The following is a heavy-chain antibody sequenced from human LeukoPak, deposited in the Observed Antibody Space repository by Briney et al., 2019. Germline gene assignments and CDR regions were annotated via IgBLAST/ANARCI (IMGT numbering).Heavy chain of an antibody. D-gene: IGHD5-18*01. CDR2: IYYSGST. CDR3: ASARGYSYGLEDY. CDR1: GGSISSGDYY. V-gene: IGHV4-30-4*01. J-gene: IGHJ4*02. Sequence: SESLSLTCTVSGGSISSGDYYWSWIRQPPGKGLEWIGYIYYSGSTYYNPSLKSRVTISVDTSMNQFSLKLSSVTAADTAVYYCASARGYSYGLEDYWGQGTLVTVSS.